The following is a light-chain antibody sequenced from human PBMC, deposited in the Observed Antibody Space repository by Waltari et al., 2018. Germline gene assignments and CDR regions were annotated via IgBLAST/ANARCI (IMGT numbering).Light chain of an antibody. CDR1: KFGDND. J-gene: IGLJ1*01. V-gene: IGLV3-1*01. Sequence: SYELTQPPSASVSPGQTASITCSGDKFGDNDACWYQQKPGQSPVLVIYQDSKRPSGIPGRFSGSNSGNTATLTISGTQAMDEADYYCQAWDSSTVVFGTGTKVTVL. CDR2: QDS. CDR3: QAWDSSTVV.